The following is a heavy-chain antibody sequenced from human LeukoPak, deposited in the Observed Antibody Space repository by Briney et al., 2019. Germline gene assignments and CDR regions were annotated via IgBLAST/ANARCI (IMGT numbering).Heavy chain of an antibody. CDR3: TRDVWFSFDY. CDR1: GFTFSSYW. V-gene: IGHV3-7*01. Sequence: GGSLRLSCAASGFTFSSYWMSWVRQAPGKGLEWVAKIKPDGSDKYYVDSVKGRLTISRDNTKNSLYLQMDSLRADDTAVYYCTRDVWFSFDYWGQGTLVTVSS. CDR2: IKPDGSDK. D-gene: IGHD3-10*01. J-gene: IGHJ4*02.